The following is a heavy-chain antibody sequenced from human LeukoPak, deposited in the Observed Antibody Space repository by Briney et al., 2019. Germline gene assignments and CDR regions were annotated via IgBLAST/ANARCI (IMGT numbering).Heavy chain of an antibody. CDR2: INPNSGGT. J-gene: IGHJ4*02. CDR3: ARDLPGSLTEFDY. Sequence: GASVRVSCKASGYTFTGYYMHWVRQAPGQGLEWMGWINPNSGGTNYAQTFQGRVTITRDTSISTAYMELSRLRSDDTAVYYCARDLPGSLTEFDYWGQGTLVTVSS. V-gene: IGHV1-2*02. CDR1: GYTFTGYY. D-gene: IGHD3-10*01.